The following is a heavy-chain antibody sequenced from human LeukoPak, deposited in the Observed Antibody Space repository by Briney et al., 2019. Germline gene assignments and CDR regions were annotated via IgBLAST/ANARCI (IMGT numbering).Heavy chain of an antibody. CDR1: GYTFTSYD. CDR2: MNPNSGNT. Sequence: ASVKVSCKASGYTFTSYDINWVRQAAGQGLEWMGWMNPNSGNTGYAQKFQGRVTMTRSNSINTAYMELDSLTSEDTAVYYCTRGSQNCASASCYNFWGQGTLVTVSS. V-gene: IGHV1-8*01. J-gene: IGHJ4*02. D-gene: IGHD2-2*02. CDR3: TRGSQNCASASCYNF.